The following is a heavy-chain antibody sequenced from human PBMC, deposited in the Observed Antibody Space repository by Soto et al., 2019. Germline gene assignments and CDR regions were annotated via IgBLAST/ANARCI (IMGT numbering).Heavy chain of an antibody. D-gene: IGHD1-1*01. CDR1: GFTFSSYG. CDR2: ISYDGSNK. J-gene: IGHJ4*02. V-gene: IGHV3-30*18. CDR3: AKGGKWNDGKGYFGY. Sequence: QVQLVESGGGVVQPGRSLRLSCAASGFTFSSYGMHWVRQAPGKGLEWVAVISYDGSNKYYADSVKGRFTISRDNSKNTLYLQMNSLRAEDTAVYYCAKGGKWNDGKGYFGYWGQGTLVTVSS.